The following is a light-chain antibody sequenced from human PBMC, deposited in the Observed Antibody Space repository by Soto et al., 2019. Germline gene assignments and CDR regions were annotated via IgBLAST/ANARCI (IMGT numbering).Light chain of an antibody. V-gene: IGKV1-16*01. Sequence: DIQMTQSPSSLSASVGDRVTINCRASQATSNYVAWFQQKPGEAPKSLMFATSTLQSGVPSRFRCSGSQTDFTLTITNLQPEDFATYFCQQYHSLPFTFGPGTTVHFK. J-gene: IGKJ3*01. CDR1: QATSNY. CDR3: QQYHSLPFT. CDR2: ATS.